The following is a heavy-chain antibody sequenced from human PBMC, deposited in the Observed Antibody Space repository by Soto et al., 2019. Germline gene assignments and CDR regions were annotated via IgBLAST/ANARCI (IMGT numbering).Heavy chain of an antibody. Sequence: QVQLVQSGAEVTKPGSSVKVSCQTSGDTFSTYAVSWVRQAPGQGLEWMGGIIPIIGTPKYAKKSQGILTIPTYQSRTPASMALSSLESEDTAVYYCACSPASHGQRPFLYWGQGTLVTVSS. J-gene: IGHJ4*02. CDR3: ACSPASHGQRPFLY. CDR2: IIPIIGTP. CDR1: GDTFSTYA. V-gene: IGHV1-69*05. D-gene: IGHD6-6*01.